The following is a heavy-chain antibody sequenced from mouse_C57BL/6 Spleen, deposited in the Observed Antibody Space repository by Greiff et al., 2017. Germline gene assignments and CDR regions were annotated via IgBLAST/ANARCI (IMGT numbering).Heavy chain of an antibody. J-gene: IGHJ1*03. V-gene: IGHV1-31*01. CDR2: IYPYNGVS. D-gene: IGHD1-1*01. CDR1: GYSFTGYY. CDR3: ARSGYYGGYFDV. Sequence: EVKLVESGPELVKPGASVKISCKASGYSFTGYYMHWVKQSHGNILDWIGYIYPYNGVSSYNQKFKGKATLNVDKSSSTAYMELRSLTSEDSAVYYCARSGYYGGYFDVWGTGTTVTVSS.